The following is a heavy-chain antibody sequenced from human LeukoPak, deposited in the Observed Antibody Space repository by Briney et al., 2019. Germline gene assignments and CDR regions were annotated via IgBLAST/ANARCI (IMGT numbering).Heavy chain of an antibody. CDR1: GFTFDDYG. V-gene: IGHV3-20*04. CDR2: INWNGGST. D-gene: IGHD3-9*01. J-gene: IGHJ4*02. CDR3: AKGRYDILTSFDY. Sequence: RTGGSLRLSCAASGFTFDDYGMSWVRQAPGKGLEWVSGINWNGGSTGYADSVEGRFTISRDNAKNSLYLQMNSLRAEDTALYYCAKGRYDILTSFDYWGQGTLVTVSS.